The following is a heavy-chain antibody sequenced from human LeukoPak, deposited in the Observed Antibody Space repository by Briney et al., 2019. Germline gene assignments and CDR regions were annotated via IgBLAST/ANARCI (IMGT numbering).Heavy chain of an antibody. CDR2: ISDNGGST. J-gene: IGHJ4*02. D-gene: IGHD3-22*01. V-gene: IGHV3-23*01. Sequence: PGGSLRLSCAASGFTFSVYATSWVRQAPGKGLEWVSTISDNGGSTYYADSVKGRFTISRDNSKKTLSLQMNSLRAEDTAIYFCAKRSTSNYYGDFDYWGQGTLVTVSS. CDR1: GFTFSVYA. CDR3: AKRSTSNYYGDFDY.